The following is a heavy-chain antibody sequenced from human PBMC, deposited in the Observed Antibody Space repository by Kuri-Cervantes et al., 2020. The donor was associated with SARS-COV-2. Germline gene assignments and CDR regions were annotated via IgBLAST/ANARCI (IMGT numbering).Heavy chain of an antibody. CDR1: GGSFSGYY. CDR2: ISHSGST. V-gene: IGHV4-34*01. Sequence: SETLSLTCAVYGGSFSGYYWSWIRQPPGKGLEWIGEISHSGSTNYNPSLKSRVTVSVDTSKNQFSLKLSSVTAADTAVYYCARGRMDYDYVWGSYRWYFDLWGRGTLVTVSS. CDR3: ARGRMDYDYVWGSYRWYFDL. D-gene: IGHD3-16*02. J-gene: IGHJ2*01.